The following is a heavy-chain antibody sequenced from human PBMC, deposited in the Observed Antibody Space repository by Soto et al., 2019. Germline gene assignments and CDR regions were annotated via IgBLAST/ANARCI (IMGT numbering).Heavy chain of an antibody. CDR2: IANDGRSE. V-gene: IGHV3-30*18. J-gene: IGHJ4*02. Sequence: VHLVESGGGVVQPGRSLRLSCAASGLTFCAAGMHWVRQAPGKGLEWVAFIANDGRSESYADSVKGRFTISRDNSQNRLYLQMNGLRAEDTAVYYCAKDKGRTAIDYWGQGTLVSVSS. CDR1: GLTFCAAG. CDR3: AKDKGRTAIDY.